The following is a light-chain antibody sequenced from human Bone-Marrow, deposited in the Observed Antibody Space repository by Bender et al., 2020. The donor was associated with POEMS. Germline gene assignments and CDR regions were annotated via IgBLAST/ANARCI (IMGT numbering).Light chain of an antibody. CDR1: KSDVGGYTY. CDR3: SSFANSNKYV. J-gene: IGLJ1*01. V-gene: IGLV2-14*03. CDR2: DVD. Sequence: SALTQPASVSGSPGQSITISCAGTKSDVGGYTYVSWYQQHPGKAPKLLIFDVDIRPAGVSHRFSGSKSGNTASLTISGLRAEDEAEYYCSSFANSNKYVFGTGTTVTVL.